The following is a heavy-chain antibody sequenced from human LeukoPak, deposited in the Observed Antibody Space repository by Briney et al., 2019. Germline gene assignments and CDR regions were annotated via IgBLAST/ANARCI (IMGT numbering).Heavy chain of an antibody. Sequence: SETLSLTCTVSGGSISSGSYYWSWIRQPAGKGLEWIGRIYTSGSTNYNPSLKSRVTISVDTSKNQFSLKLSSVTAADTAVYYCAREGLYSGSYFIDYWGQGTLVTVSS. J-gene: IGHJ4*02. V-gene: IGHV4-61*02. D-gene: IGHD1-26*01. CDR3: AREGLYSGSYFIDY. CDR1: GGSISSGSYY. CDR2: IYTSGST.